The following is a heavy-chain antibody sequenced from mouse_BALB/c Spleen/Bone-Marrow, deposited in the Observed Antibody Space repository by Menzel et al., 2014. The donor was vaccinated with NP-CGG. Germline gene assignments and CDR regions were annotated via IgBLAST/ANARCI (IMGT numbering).Heavy chain of an antibody. Sequence: EVQLQQSGAELVKPGASVKLSCTASGFNIKDTYMHWVKQRPEQGLEWIGRIDPANGNTKYDPKFQGKATITADTSSNTAYLQLSSLTSEDTAVYYCATYYRYDRSFAYWGQGTLVTVSA. J-gene: IGHJ3*01. CDR2: IDPANGNT. D-gene: IGHD2-14*01. CDR1: GFNIKDTY. V-gene: IGHV14-3*02. CDR3: ATYYRYDRSFAY.